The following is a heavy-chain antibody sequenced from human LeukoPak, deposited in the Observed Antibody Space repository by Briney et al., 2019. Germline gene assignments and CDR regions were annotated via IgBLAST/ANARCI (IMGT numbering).Heavy chain of an antibody. J-gene: IGHJ3*01. Sequence: GGSLRLSCAASGFTFSSYSMNWVRQAPGKGLEWVSVISGGGTSTYYADSVKGRFTISRDNFKNTLYLQMHSLRVEDTAVFYCARDRDDYVWGSYLGAFDVWGHGTTVTVSS. D-gene: IGHD3-16*01. V-gene: IGHV3-23*01. CDR3: ARDRDDYVWGSYLGAFDV. CDR2: ISGGGTST. CDR1: GFTFSSYS.